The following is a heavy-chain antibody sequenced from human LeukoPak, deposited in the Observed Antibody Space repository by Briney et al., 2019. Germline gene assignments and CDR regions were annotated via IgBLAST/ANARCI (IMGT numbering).Heavy chain of an antibody. CDR2: ISGSGGST. Sequence: PGGSLRLSCAASGFTFSNYAMSWVRQAPGKGLEWVSAISGSGGSTYYADSVKGRFTISRDNSKNTLYLQMNSLRAEDTAAYYCAKVGYFFGYLYYFDFWGQGILVTVSS. CDR3: AKVGYFFGYLYYFDF. CDR1: GFTFSNYA. V-gene: IGHV3-23*01. J-gene: IGHJ4*02. D-gene: IGHD3-3*01.